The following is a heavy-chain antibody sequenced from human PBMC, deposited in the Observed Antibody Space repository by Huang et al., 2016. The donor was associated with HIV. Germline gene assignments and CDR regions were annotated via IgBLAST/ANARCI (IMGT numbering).Heavy chain of an antibody. CDR1: GYTFSSFG. CDR2: ISGYDGNT. V-gene: IGHV1-18*04. Sequence: QVQLVQSGAEVKRPGASVKVSCKTSGYTFSSFGVSWVRQAPGQGLEWMGWISGYDGNTNYAQKFQGRVTMTTDTSTTTVHMELRNLRSDDTAVYYCARDSMADHSEFWGLGTLVTVSS. J-gene: IGHJ4*02. D-gene: IGHD1-26*01. CDR3: ARDSMADHSEF.